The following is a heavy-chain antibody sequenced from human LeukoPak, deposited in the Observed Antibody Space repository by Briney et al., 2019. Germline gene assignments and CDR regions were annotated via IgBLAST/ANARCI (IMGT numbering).Heavy chain of an antibody. CDR2: LSDSGGST. V-gene: IGHV3-23*01. CDR3: AKDTSIGRYCTNGVCSPFDY. J-gene: IGHJ4*02. D-gene: IGHD2-8*01. CDR1: GFTLSSYA. Sequence: GGSLRLSCAASGFTLSSYAMSCVPQAPGKGLEGVSALSDSGGSTYDADSVKGRFTISRDNSKNTLYLQMNSLRAEDTAVYYCAKDTSIGRYCTNGVCSPFDYWGQGTLVTVSS.